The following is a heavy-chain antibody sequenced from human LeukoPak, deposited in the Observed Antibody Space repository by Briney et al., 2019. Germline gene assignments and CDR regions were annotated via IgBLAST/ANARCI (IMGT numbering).Heavy chain of an antibody. J-gene: IGHJ4*02. Sequence: PSETLSLTCTVSGGSISSNNYFWGWIRPPPGKGLEWIGSINYIGTTYYNPSLKSRVTVSVDTSKNQFSLNLSSVTAPDTAVYYCAKTSAGWDWGQGTLVTVSS. CDR2: INYIGTT. D-gene: IGHD6-13*01. CDR3: AKTSAGWD. CDR1: GGSISSNNYF. V-gene: IGHV4-39*01.